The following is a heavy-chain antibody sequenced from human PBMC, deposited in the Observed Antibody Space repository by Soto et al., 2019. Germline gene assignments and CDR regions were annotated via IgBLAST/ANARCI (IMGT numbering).Heavy chain of an antibody. Sequence: SETLSLTCAVYGGSFSGYYWSWIRQPPGKGLEWIGEINHSGSTNYNPSLKSRVTISVDTSKNQFSLKLSSVTAADTAVYYCARGRYSGYEDYWGQGTLVTVSS. V-gene: IGHV4-34*01. D-gene: IGHD5-12*01. CDR2: INHSGST. CDR1: GGSFSGYY. CDR3: ARGRYSGYEDY. J-gene: IGHJ4*02.